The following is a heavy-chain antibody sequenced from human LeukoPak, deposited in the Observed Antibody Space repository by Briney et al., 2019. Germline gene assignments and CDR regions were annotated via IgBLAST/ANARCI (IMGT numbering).Heavy chain of an antibody. J-gene: IGHJ4*02. CDR3: ARGLGSYCISTCCAPFDY. CDR2: LYHSGST. CDR1: GGSFSAYY. Sequence: SETLSLTCAVSGGSFSAYYWSWIRQPPGKGLEWIGQLYHSGSTNYNPSLKSRVTISVDTSKNQFSLKLSSVTAADTAVYYCARGLGSYCISTCCAPFDYWGQATMVTVSS. V-gene: IGHV4-34*01. D-gene: IGHD2-2*01.